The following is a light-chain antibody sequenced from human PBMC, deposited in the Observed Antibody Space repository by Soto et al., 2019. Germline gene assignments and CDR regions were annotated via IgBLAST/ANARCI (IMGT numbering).Light chain of an antibody. J-gene: IGKJ1*01. CDR1: QTITNY. Sequence: DIQMTQSPSSLSASVGDRVTITCRASQTITNYLSWYQQKLGKAPRLLIYEASSLQSGVPSRFSGSGSGTDFTLTISSVQPEDFATYYCQQSYNSPWTFGQGTKVEIK. V-gene: IGKV1-39*01. CDR3: QQSYNSPWT. CDR2: EAS.